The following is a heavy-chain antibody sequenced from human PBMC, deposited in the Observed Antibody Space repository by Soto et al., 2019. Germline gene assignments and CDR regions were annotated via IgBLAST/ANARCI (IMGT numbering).Heavy chain of an antibody. J-gene: IGHJ6*02. CDR2: ISYDGSNK. V-gene: IGHV3-30*18. CDR3: AKDEWRYFDWLLGGPNYYYYGMDV. CDR1: GFTFSSYG. D-gene: IGHD3-9*01. Sequence: VGSLRLSCAASGFTFSSYGMHWVRQAPGKGLEWVAVISYDGSNKYYADSVKGRFTISRDNSKNTLYLQMNSLRAEDTAVYYCAKDEWRYFDWLLGGPNYYYYGMDVCGQGTTVTVSS.